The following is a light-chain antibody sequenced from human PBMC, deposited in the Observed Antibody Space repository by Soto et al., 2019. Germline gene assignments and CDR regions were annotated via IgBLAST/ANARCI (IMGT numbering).Light chain of an antibody. Sequence: QSALTQPPSASGSPGQSVTISCTGTSSDIGGYNFVSWYQQHPGKAPKLMIDEVNKRPSGVPDRFSGSKSGNTASLTVSGLQAEDEADYYCSSYADTNNLVFGGRTKLTVL. CDR2: EVN. CDR3: SSYADTNNLV. J-gene: IGLJ2*01. CDR1: SSDIGGYNF. V-gene: IGLV2-8*01.